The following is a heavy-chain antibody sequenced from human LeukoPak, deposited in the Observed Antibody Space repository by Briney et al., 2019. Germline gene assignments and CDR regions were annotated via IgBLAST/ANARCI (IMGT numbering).Heavy chain of an antibody. Sequence: ASVKVSCKASGCTFTSYDINWVRQATGQGLEWMGWMNPNSGNTGYAQKFQGRVTMTRNTSISTAYMELSSLRSEDTAVYYCARSIETLTYSSSWYFPVDYWGQGTLVTVSS. J-gene: IGHJ4*02. CDR1: GCTFTSYD. V-gene: IGHV1-8*01. CDR3: ARSIETLTYSSSWYFPVDY. CDR2: MNPNSGNT. D-gene: IGHD6-13*01.